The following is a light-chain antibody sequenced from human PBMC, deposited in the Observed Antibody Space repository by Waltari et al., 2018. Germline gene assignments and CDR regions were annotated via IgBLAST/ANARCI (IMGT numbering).Light chain of an antibody. CDR2: WAS. CDR3: QQYYSTPLT. Sequence: DIVMTQSPDSLAVSLGERATINCKSSQSVLYSSKNKNYLAWYQQKPVQPPKLLIYWASTRESGVPDRFSGSGSGTDFTLTISSLQVEDVAVYYCQQYYSTPLTFGGGTKVEIK. CDR1: QSVLYSSKNKNY. V-gene: IGKV4-1*01. J-gene: IGKJ4*01.